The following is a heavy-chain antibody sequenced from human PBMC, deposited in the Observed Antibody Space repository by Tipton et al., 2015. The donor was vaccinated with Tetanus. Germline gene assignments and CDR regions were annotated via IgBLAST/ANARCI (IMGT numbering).Heavy chain of an antibody. Sequence: QMQLVQSGAEVKKPGASVKVSCKASGYTFTGYYMYWVRQAPGQGLEWMGWIDPNSGGTVYAQKFQGRVTMTRDTSISTAYMELRSLRSDDTAVYYCARLIYGSDIYYYDHWGQGTLVTVSS. CDR1: GYTFTGYY. J-gene: IGHJ4*02. CDR3: ARLIYGSDIYYYDH. D-gene: IGHD3-10*01. CDR2: IDPNSGGT. V-gene: IGHV1-2*02.